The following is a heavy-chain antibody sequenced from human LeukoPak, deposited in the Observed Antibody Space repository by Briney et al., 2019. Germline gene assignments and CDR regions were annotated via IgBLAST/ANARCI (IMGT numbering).Heavy chain of an antibody. J-gene: IGHJ6*03. CDR1: GGSISSSSYY. Sequence: ETRSLTCTVSGGSISSSSYYWGWIRQPPGKGLEWIGSIYYSGSTYYNPSLKSRVTISVDTSKNQFSLKLSSVTAADTAVYYCARYDYGSRSGIWRFSGLMDVWGKGTTVTISS. D-gene: IGHD3-10*01. CDR3: ARYDYGSRSGIWRFSGLMDV. V-gene: IGHV4-39*07. CDR2: IYYSGST.